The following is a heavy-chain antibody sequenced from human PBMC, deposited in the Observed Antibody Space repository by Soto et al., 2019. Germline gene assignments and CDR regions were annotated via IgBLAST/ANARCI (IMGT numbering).Heavy chain of an antibody. J-gene: IGHJ6*03. CDR1: GFTFSSYG. V-gene: IGHV3-33*01. Sequence: QVQLVESGGGVVQPGRSLRLSCAASGFTFSSYGMHWVRQAPGKGLEWVAVIWYDGSNKYYADSVKGRFTISRDNSKNTLYLQMNSPRAEDTAVYYCARASISPYYYYYYMDVWGKGTTVTVSS. CDR3: ARASISPYYYYYYMDV. CDR2: IWYDGSNK.